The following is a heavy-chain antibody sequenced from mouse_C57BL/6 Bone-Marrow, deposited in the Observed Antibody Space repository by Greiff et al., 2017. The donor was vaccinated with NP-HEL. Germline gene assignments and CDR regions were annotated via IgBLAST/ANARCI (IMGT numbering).Heavy chain of an antibody. CDR3: AREGGDGNYGFAY. D-gene: IGHD2-1*01. CDR2: IYPRSGNT. CDR1: GYTFTSYG. V-gene: IGHV1-81*01. Sequence: QVQLKQSGAELARPGASVKLSCKASGYTFTSYGISWVKQRTGQGLEWIGEIYPRSGNTYYNEKFKGKATLTADKSSSTAYMELRSLTSEDSAVYFCAREGGDGNYGFAYWGQGTLVTVSA. J-gene: IGHJ3*01.